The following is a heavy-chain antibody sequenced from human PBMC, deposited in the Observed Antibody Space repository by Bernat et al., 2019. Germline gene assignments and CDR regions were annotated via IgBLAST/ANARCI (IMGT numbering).Heavy chain of an antibody. CDR2: INSDGSST. V-gene: IGHV3-74*01. CDR1: GFTFSSYW. Sequence: EVQLVESGGGLVQPGGSLRLSCAASGFTFSSYWMHWVRQAPGKGLVWVSRINSDGSSTSYADSVKGRFTISRDNAKNTLYLQMNSLRAEDTAVYYCARDGPSRCSGGSCFSHDIWGQGTMVTVSS. CDR3: ARDGPSRCSGGSCFSHDI. D-gene: IGHD2-15*01. J-gene: IGHJ3*02.